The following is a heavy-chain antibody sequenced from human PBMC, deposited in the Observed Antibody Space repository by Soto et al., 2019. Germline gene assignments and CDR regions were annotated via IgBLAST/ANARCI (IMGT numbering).Heavy chain of an antibody. CDR1: GGSISTSHW. D-gene: IGHD3-16*01. Sequence: QVQLQESGPGLVKPSGTLSLTCAVSGGSISTSHWWTWVRQPPGKGLEWIGEIYHSGSTNYNPSLKGRGNKSVDPSRNQFSLSLSSGTAAAPGVYYCASSGGGEDYWGQGTLVTVSS. V-gene: IGHV4-4*02. CDR2: IYHSGST. CDR3: ASSGGGEDY. J-gene: IGHJ4*02.